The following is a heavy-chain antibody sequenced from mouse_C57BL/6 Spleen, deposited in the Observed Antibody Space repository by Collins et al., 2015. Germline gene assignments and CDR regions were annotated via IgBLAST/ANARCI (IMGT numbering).Heavy chain of an antibody. CDR1: GYAFSSSW. V-gene: IGHV1-82*01. CDR2: IYPGDGDT. Sequence: QVQLQQSGPELVKPGASVKISCKASGYAFSSSWMNWVKQRPGKGLEWIGRIYPGDGDTNYNGKFKGKATLTADKSSSTAYMQLSSLTSEDSAVYFCARSRDYGSIWYFDVWGTGTTVTVSS. J-gene: IGHJ1*03. D-gene: IGHD1-1*01. CDR3: ARSRDYGSIWYFDV.